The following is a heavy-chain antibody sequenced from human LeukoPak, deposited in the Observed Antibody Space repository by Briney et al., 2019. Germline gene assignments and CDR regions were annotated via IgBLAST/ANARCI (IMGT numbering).Heavy chain of an antibody. CDR1: GFTVSSNY. V-gene: IGHV3-66*01. CDR3: ARRDYGDLADY. Sequence: GGSLRLSCAASGFTVSSNYMSWVRQAPGKGLEWVSVIYSGGSTYYADSVEGRFTISRDNSKNTLYLQMNSLRAEDTAVYYCARRDYGDLADYWGQGTLVTVSS. J-gene: IGHJ4*02. D-gene: IGHD4-17*01. CDR2: IYSGGST.